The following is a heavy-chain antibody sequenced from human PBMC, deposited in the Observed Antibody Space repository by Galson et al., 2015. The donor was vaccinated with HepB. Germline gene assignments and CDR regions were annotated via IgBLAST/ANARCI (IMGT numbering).Heavy chain of an antibody. Sequence: SLRLSCAVSGFRLTDHAMNWVRRAPGKGLEWAAYISSDSTTIHYADSVKGRFTISRDNGKNSVFLQMNSLRGDDTAVYYCVRDRGSGFGGNDVPSFDYWGRGSLVTVSP. V-gene: IGHV3-48*01. CDR2: ISSDSTTI. CDR3: VRDRGSGFGGNDVPSFDY. J-gene: IGHJ4*02. D-gene: IGHD5-12*01. CDR1: GFRLTDHA.